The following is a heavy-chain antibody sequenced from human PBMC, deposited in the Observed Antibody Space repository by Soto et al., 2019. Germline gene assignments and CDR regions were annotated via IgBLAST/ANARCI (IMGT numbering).Heavy chain of an antibody. CDR2: IYYSGNT. CDR3: ATLWFGEGDY. J-gene: IGHJ4*02. CDR1: GGSISRSSYF. Sequence: SETLSLTCTVSGGSISRSSYFLSWIRQPPGKGLEWIGSIYYSGNTYYNASLRSRVTISVDTSKNQFSLKLSSVTAADTAVYYCATLWFGEGDYWGQGTLVTVSS. D-gene: IGHD3-10*01. V-gene: IGHV4-39*01.